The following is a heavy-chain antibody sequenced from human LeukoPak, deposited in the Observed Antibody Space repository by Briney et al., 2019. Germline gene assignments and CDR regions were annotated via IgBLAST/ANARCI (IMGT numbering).Heavy chain of an antibody. J-gene: IGHJ3*02. CDR1: GGSISGYY. Sequence: SETLSLTXTVSGGSISGYYWSWIRQPPGKGLEWIGCISYSGSTKYNPSLKSRVSISLDTSKKQFSLHLSSVTAADTAIYYCVRDFDAWSAIDIWGQGTMVTVSS. D-gene: IGHD3-3*01. V-gene: IGHV4-59*01. CDR2: ISYSGST. CDR3: VRDFDAWSAIDI.